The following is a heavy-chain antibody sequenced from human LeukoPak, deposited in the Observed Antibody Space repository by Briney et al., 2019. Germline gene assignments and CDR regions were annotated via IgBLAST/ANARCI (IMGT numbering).Heavy chain of an antibody. D-gene: IGHD3-22*01. CDR3: ARVDYDSSGYPFDY. Sequence: SETLSLTCTVSGGSISSYYWSWIRQPAGKGPEWIGRIYTSGSTNYNPSLKSRVTMSVDTSKNQFSLKLSSVTAADTAVYYCARVDYDSSGYPFDYWGQGTLVTVSS. J-gene: IGHJ4*02. V-gene: IGHV4-4*07. CDR1: GGSISSYY. CDR2: IYTSGST.